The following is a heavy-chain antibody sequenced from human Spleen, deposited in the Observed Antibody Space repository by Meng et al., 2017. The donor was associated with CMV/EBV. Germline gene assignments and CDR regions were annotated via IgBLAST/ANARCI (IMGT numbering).Heavy chain of an antibody. D-gene: IGHD3-3*01. V-gene: IGHV1-46*01. CDR2: INPSDSDT. J-gene: IGHJ3*02. CDR1: SFLNNC. CDR3: ARDGGTIFDIVNYAFDI. Sequence: SFLNNCIHWVRQAPGQGLEWMGIINPSDSDTRYAQKFQGRLTMTRDPSTSTVNMELSSLTSEDTAVYYCARDGGTIFDIVNYAFDIWGQGTMVTVSS.